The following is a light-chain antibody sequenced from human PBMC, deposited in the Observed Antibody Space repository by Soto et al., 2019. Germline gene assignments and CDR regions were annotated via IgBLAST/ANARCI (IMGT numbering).Light chain of an antibody. J-gene: IGKJ2*01. CDR2: AVS. CDR3: LQHKSFPFT. V-gene: IGKV1-17*01. CDR1: QDIGKD. Sequence: DIQMTQSPSSVSAAVGDRVTITCRASQDIGKDLGWFQQKPGKAPRRLIYAVSTLESGVPSRFSGSGSGTQFTLTISSLQPEDFAAYFCLQHKSFPFTFGQGTKLDIK.